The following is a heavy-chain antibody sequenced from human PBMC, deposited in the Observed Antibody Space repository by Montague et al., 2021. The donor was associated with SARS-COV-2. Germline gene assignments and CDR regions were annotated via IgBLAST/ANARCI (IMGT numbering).Heavy chain of an antibody. D-gene: IGHD6-19*01. Sequence: CAISGDSVTIKRNAGEERRKSPSNSSEWGGRSYDRSKWYNEYAVSVNSRITINPDTSKNQFSLQVNSVTPEDTAVYYCARGADRYYFYGMDVWGQGTTVTVSS. V-gene: IGHV6-1*01. CDR2: SYDRSKWYN. J-gene: IGHJ6*02. CDR3: ARGADRYYFYGMDV. CDR1: GDSVTIKRNA.